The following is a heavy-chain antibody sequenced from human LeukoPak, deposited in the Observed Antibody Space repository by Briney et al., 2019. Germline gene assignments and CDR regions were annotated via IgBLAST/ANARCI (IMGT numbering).Heavy chain of an antibody. CDR2: MSPSGGST. V-gene: IGHV1-46*01. J-gene: IGHJ1*01. Sequence: GASVKVSCKASGYTFTKYWMHWVRQAPGQGLEWVGIMSPSGGSTTYAQNFQGRVTMTSDTSTSTVYMELSSLRSEDTAVYYCAREPRRFGDWGQGTLVTVSS. CDR3: AREPRRFGD. CDR1: GYTFTKYW. D-gene: IGHD3-10*01.